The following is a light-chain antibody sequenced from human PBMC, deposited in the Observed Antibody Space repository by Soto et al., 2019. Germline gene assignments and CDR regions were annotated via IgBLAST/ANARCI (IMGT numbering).Light chain of an antibody. CDR2: FGS. CDR1: SSNIGANT. V-gene: IGLV1-44*01. CDR3: SAWDDSLNGVV. Sequence: QSVLTQSPSASGTPGQRVTISCSGSSSNIGANTVNWYQQLPGTAPKLLIFFGSHRPSGVSDRFSGSKSGSSASLAIGGIQSEDEAEYYCSAWDDSLNGVVFGGGTKLTVL. J-gene: IGLJ2*01.